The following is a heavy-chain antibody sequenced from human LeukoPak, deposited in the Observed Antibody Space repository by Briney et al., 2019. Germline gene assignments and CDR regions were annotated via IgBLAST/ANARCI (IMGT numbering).Heavy chain of an antibody. Sequence: ASVKVSCKASGYTFTGYYMHWVRQAPGQGLEWMGWINPNSGGTNYAQKFQGWVTMTRDTSISTAYMELSRLRSDDTAVYYCASLWIVGAGVDYWGQGTLVTVSS. CDR3: ASLWIVGAGVDY. J-gene: IGHJ4*02. CDR2: INPNSGGT. CDR1: GYTFTGYY. D-gene: IGHD1-26*01. V-gene: IGHV1-2*04.